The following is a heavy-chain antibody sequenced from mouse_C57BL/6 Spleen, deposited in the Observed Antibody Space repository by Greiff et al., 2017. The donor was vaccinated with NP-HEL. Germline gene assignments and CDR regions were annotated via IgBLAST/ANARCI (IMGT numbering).Heavy chain of an antibody. CDR2: IHPNSGST. J-gene: IGHJ2*01. CDR1: GYTFTSYW. Sequence: QVQLQQPGAELVKPGASVKLSCKASGYTFTSYWMHWVKQRPGQGLEWIGMIHPNSGSTNYNEKFKSKATLTVDKSSSTAYMQLSSLTSEDSAVYYCARGGQQLRLGFDYWGQGTTLTVSS. V-gene: IGHV1-64*01. CDR3: ARGGQQLRLGFDY. D-gene: IGHD3-2*02.